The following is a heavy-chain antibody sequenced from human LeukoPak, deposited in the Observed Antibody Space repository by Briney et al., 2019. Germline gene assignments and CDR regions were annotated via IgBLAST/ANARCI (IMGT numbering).Heavy chain of an antibody. D-gene: IGHD6-6*01. J-gene: IGHJ4*02. CDR3: ARTGSSRSFDY. CDR2: INHSGST. CDR1: GGSFSGYY. Sequence: SETLSLTCAVYGGSFSGYYWSWIRQPPGKGLEWIGEINHSGSTNYNPSLKSRVTISVDTSKDQFSLKLSSVTAADTAVYYCARTGSSRSFDYWGQGTLVTVSS. V-gene: IGHV4-34*01.